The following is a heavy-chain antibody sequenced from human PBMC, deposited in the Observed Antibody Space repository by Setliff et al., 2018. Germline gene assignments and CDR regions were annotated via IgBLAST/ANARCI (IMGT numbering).Heavy chain of an antibody. J-gene: IGHJ6*02. CDR3: ARDGVSYGMDV. CDR2: INGDATIA. CDR1: GFTFTSYT. V-gene: IGHV3-74*01. Sequence: GGSLRLSCVASGFTFTSYTMYWVRQAPGKGLEWVSRINGDATIAHYADSVKGRFTISRDNARNALYLQMVSLRGEDTGVYFCARDGVSYGMDVWGQGTTVTVSS.